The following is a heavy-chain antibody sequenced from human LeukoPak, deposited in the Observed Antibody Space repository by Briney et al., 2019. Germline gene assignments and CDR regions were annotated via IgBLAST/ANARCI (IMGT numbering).Heavy chain of an antibody. D-gene: IGHD3-9*01. Sequence: SETLSLTCTVSGGSISSGDYYWSWIRQPPGKGLEWIGYIYYSGSTYYNPSLKSQVTISVDTSKNQFSLKLSSVTAADTAVYYCARNYYDILTGYYTVSWFDPWGQGTLVTVSS. CDR2: IYYSGST. CDR3: ARNYYDILTGYYTVSWFDP. J-gene: IGHJ5*02. CDR1: GGSISSGDYY. V-gene: IGHV4-30-4*01.